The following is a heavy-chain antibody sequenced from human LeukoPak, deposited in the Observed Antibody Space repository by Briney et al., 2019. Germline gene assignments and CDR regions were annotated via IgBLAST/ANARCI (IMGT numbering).Heavy chain of an antibody. CDR1: GYTFTHQF. J-gene: IGHJ4*02. Sequence: ASVKVSCKASGYTFTHQFMHWVRQAPGQRLEWMGWINAGNGNTKYSQKFQGRVTITRDTSASTAYMELSSLRSEDTAVYYCAGGRVGATKLGDYWGQGTLVTVSS. V-gene: IGHV1-3*01. D-gene: IGHD1-26*01. CDR3: AGGRVGATKLGDY. CDR2: INAGNGNT.